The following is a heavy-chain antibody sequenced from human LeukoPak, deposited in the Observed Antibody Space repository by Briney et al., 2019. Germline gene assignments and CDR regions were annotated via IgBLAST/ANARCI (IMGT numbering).Heavy chain of an antibody. CDR1: GFTFSSYW. Sequence: GSLRLSCAASGFTFSSYWMHWVRQAPGKGLVWVSRINSDGSSTSYADSVKGRFTIPRDNAKNTLYLQMNSLRAEDTAVYYCARELLWFGELEDWGQGTLVTVSS. CDR3: ARELLWFGELED. J-gene: IGHJ4*02. V-gene: IGHV3-74*01. CDR2: INSDGSST. D-gene: IGHD3-10*01.